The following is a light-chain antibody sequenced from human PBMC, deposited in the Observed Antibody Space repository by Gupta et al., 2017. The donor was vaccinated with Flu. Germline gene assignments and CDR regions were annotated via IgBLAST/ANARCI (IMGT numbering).Light chain of an antibody. V-gene: IGLV2-14*01. CDR1: SSDVGGYNY. Sequence: QSALTQPASVSGSPGQSITISCTGTSSDVGGYNYVSWYQQHPGKAPKLMIYEVTNRPSGVSNRFSGPKSGNTASLTISGLQAEDEADYYCGSYGRTSIAIFGGGTKVTVL. CDR2: EVT. CDR3: GSYGRTSIAI. J-gene: IGLJ2*01.